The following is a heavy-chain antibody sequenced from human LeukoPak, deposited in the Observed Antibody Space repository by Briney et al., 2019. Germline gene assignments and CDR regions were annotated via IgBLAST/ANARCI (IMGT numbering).Heavy chain of an antibody. V-gene: IGHV1-2*02. Sequence: ASAKVSCKASGDTFTGYYMHWVRQAPGQGLEWMGWINPNSGGSDYTQKFQGRVTMTCDTSISTGYMELSRLRSDDTAVYYCALEPIALSIWGQGTMVTVSS. D-gene: IGHD3-3*01. CDR1: GDTFTGYY. CDR3: ALEPIALSI. J-gene: IGHJ3*01. CDR2: INPNSGGS.